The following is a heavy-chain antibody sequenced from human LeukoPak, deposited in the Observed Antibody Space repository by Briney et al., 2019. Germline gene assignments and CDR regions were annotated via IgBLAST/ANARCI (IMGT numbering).Heavy chain of an antibody. J-gene: IGHJ5*02. D-gene: IGHD6-13*01. CDR1: GGSISSYY. CDR3: ARSAVAASGRDCFDP. V-gene: IGHV4-59*01. CDR2: IYYSGNT. Sequence: PSETLSLTCTVSGGSISSYYWSWLRQPPGKGLECIGHIYYSGNTNYNPSLKSRVTISVDTSKNQFSLNLSSVTAADTAVYYCARSAVAASGRDCFDPWGQGTPVTVSS.